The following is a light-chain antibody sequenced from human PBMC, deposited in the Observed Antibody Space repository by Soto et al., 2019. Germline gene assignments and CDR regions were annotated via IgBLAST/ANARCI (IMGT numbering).Light chain of an antibody. Sequence: EIVLTQSPGTLSLSPGERATLSCRASQNINTRYSACYQQKRGQPPSLLIFATSTRASGIPDRFSGSGSGRDFTLTISGLEPEDSAVYFCQQYDDSARYIFGQGTSLDIK. CDR2: ATS. CDR3: QQYDDSARYI. CDR1: QNINTRY. J-gene: IGKJ2*01. V-gene: IGKV3-20*01.